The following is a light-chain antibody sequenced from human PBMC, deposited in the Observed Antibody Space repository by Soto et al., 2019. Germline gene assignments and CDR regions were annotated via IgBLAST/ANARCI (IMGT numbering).Light chain of an antibody. V-gene: IGLV1-44*01. CDR3: AAWDDSLNGPVV. CDR1: SSNIGSNT. J-gene: IGLJ2*01. Sequence: QSVLTQPPSASGTPGQRVTISCSGSSSNIGSNTVNWYQQLPGTTPKLLIYNNDQRPSGAPDRFSGSKSGTSASLAISGLQSEDEADYYCAAWDDSLNGPVVFGGGTKLTVL. CDR2: NND.